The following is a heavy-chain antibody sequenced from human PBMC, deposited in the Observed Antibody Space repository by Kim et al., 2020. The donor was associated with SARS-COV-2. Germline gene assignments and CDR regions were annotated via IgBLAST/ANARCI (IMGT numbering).Heavy chain of an antibody. Sequence: GGSLRLSCAASGFTFSSYSMNWVRQAPGKGLEWVSSISSSSSYIYYADSVKGRFTISRDNAKNSLYLQMNSLRAEDTAVYYCARVTYRYNWNDVASLAFDIWGQGTMVTVSS. V-gene: IGHV3-21*01. CDR3: ARVTYRYNWNDVASLAFDI. J-gene: IGHJ3*02. CDR1: GFTFSSYS. CDR2: ISSSSSYI. D-gene: IGHD1-1*01.